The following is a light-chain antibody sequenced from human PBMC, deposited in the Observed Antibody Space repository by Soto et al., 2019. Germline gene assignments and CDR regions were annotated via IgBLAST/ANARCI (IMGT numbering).Light chain of an antibody. CDR2: SNN. Sequence: QSVLTQPPSASGTPGQGVTISCSGSSSNIGIYTVNWYQQFPGTAPKLLIYSNNERPSGVPDRFSGSKSGTSASLAISGLQSEDEAEYYCAAWDDSLTGWLFGGGTKLTVL. CDR1: SSNIGIYT. J-gene: IGLJ3*02. CDR3: AAWDDSLTGWL. V-gene: IGLV1-44*01.